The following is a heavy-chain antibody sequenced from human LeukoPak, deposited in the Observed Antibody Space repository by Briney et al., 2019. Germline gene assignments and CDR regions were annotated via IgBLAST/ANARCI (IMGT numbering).Heavy chain of an antibody. V-gene: IGHV5-51*01. CDR2: IYPDDSDT. CDR3: STPYPREYCSSTTCYFNY. CDR1: EYSFATYW. Sequence: GESLKISCQVSEYSFATYWIGWVRQMHGKGLEWMGIIYPDDSDTRYSPSFQGQVTISADKSISTAYLQWSSLKASDTAMYYCSTPYPREYCSSTTCYFNYWGQGTRVTVSS. J-gene: IGHJ4*02. D-gene: IGHD2-2*01.